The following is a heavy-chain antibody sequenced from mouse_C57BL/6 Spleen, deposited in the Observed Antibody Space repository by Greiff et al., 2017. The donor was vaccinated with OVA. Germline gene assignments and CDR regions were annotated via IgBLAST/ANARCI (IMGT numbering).Heavy chain of an antibody. J-gene: IGHJ1*03. V-gene: IGHV1-80*01. CDR1: GYAFSSYW. Sequence: QVQLQQSGAELVKPGASVKISCKASGYAFSSYWMNWVKQRPGKGLEWIGQIYPGDGDTNYTGKFKGKATLTADKSSSTAYMQLSSLTSEDSAVYVCARGGDSNYVGYFDVWGTGTTVTVSS. CDR2: IYPGDGDT. D-gene: IGHD2-5*01. CDR3: ARGGDSNYVGYFDV.